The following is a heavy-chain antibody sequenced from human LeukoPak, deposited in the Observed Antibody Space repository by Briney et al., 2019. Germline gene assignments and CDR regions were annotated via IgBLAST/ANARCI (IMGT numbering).Heavy chain of an antibody. CDR3: ARAHYYDSSGLDY. D-gene: IGHD3-22*01. V-gene: IGHV3-30-3*01. Sequence: GGSLRLSCAASGFTFSSYAMHWVRQAPGKGLEWVAVISYDGSNKYYADSVKGRFTISRDNSKNTLYLQMNSLRAEDTAVYYCARAHYYDSSGLDYWGQGTLVTDSS. J-gene: IGHJ4*02. CDR2: ISYDGSNK. CDR1: GFTFSSYA.